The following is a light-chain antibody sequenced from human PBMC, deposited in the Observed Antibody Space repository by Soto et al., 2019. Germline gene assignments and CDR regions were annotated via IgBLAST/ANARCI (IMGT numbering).Light chain of an antibody. J-gene: IGLJ1*01. CDR3: CSFSRSFTDYV. Sequence: QSALTQPRSVSGYPGQSVTISCTGTSSDVGGYNHVSWYQQHPGKAPKLMISDVSKRPSGVPDRFSGSKSGNTASLTISGLQVEDEADYYCCSFSRSFTDYVFGSGTKLTVL. CDR1: SSDVGGYNH. V-gene: IGLV2-11*01. CDR2: DVS.